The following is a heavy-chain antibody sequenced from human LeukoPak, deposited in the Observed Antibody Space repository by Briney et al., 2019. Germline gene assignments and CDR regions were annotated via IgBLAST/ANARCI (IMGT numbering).Heavy chain of an antibody. CDR3: ARENYYDSSGYSDY. Sequence: SVKVSRKASGGTFSSYAISWVRQAPGQGLEWMGGIIPIFGTANYAQKFQGRVTITADESTSTAYMELSSLRSEDTAVYYCARENYYDSSGYSDYWGQGTLVTVSS. V-gene: IGHV1-69*01. D-gene: IGHD3-22*01. CDR1: GGTFSSYA. CDR2: IIPIFGTA. J-gene: IGHJ4*02.